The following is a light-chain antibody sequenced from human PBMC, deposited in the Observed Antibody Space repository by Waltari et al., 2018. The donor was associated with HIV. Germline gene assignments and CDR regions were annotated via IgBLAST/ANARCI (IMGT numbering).Light chain of an antibody. J-gene: IGLJ3*02. V-gene: IGLV3-10*01. CDR2: DNS. CDR1: ASPKQY. Sequence: SYKLTQPPSVSVSLGQTARITCSGDASPKQYAYWYQQTARRAPGVVLSDNSGRATELPERFSGSKSGTVGILTSRGGQGEDEADYYCFAAYGEGNQAVFGGGTRHTVL. CDR3: FAAYGEGNQAV.